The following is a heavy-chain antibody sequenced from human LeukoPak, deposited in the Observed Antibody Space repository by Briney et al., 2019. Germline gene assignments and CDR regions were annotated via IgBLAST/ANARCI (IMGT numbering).Heavy chain of an antibody. CDR3: AKGSGSSLDIDY. V-gene: IGHV3-30*02. CDR1: GFTFSSFG. Sequence: GGSLRLSCEASGFTFSSFGMHWVRQAPGKGLEWVAFTRNDGSKKYYADSVKGRFTISRDNSKNTLYLQMNSLRAEDTAVYYCAKGSGSSLDIDYWGQGTLVTVSS. J-gene: IGHJ4*02. CDR2: TRNDGSKK. D-gene: IGHD5-18*01.